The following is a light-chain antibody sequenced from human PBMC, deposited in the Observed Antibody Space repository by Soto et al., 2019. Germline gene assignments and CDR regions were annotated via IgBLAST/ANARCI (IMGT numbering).Light chain of an antibody. J-gene: IGKJ2*01. CDR3: HVYGNSPMYT. V-gene: IGKV3-20*01. CDR1: QSVSNSS. CDR2: AAS. Sequence: EIVLTQSPGTLSLSPGERATFSCRASQSVSNSSLAWYHQKPGQAPRLLLFAASRRATGIPDTFSGSGSGTDFTLTISRLEPEDFVVYYCHVYGNSPMYTFGQGTRLELK.